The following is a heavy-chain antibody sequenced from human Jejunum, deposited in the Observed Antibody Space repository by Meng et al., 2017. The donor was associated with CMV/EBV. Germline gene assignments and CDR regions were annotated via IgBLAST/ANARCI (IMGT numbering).Heavy chain of an antibody. V-gene: IGHV3-21*01. D-gene: IGHD3-22*01. CDR3: ARDQGYYDSSGYLNWFDP. CDR1: TLSSYR. Sequence: TLSSYRMKWVRQAPGKGLEWVSSISSSSTYIYYADSVKGRFTISRDNAKNSLYLQMNSLRAEDTAVYYCARDQGYYDSSGYLNWFDPWGQGTLVTVSS. J-gene: IGHJ5*02. CDR2: ISSSSTYI.